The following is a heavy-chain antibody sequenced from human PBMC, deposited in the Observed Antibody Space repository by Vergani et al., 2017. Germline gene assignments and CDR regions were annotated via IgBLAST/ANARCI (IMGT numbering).Heavy chain of an antibody. V-gene: IGHV3-23*04. CDR1: GFTFSSYA. CDR2: ISGSGGST. D-gene: IGHD3-10*01. Sequence: VQLVESGGGLVQPGGSLRLSCAASGFTFSSYAMSWVRQAPGKGLEWVAAISGSGGSTYYADSVKGRFTISRDNSKKSLYLQMNSLRAEDTALYHCARQGKDGMDVWGQGTTVTVSS. J-gene: IGHJ6*02. CDR3: ARQGKDGMDV.